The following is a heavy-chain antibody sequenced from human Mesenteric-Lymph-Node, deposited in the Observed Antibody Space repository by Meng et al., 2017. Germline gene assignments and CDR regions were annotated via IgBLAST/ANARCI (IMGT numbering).Heavy chain of an antibody. CDR3: ARVAVGISSFNY. J-gene: IGHJ4*02. CDR2: IYYRSKWYN. Sequence: EQSGAGRVKASKTLSVDCAISGDSVSSKSGGWNWIRQSVWRGLGWLGRIYYRSKWYNDYAVSVKSRITINPDTSKNQFSLELNFVTPEDTDVYYCARVAVGISSFNYWGQGTLVTVSS. D-gene: IGHD1-26*01. CDR1: GDSVSSKSGG. V-gene: IGHV6-1*01.